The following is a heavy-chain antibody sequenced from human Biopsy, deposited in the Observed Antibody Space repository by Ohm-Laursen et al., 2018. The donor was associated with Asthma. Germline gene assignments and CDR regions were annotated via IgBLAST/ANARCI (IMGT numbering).Heavy chain of an antibody. D-gene: IGHD6-6*01. V-gene: IGHV3-74*01. Sequence: SLRLSCAASGFTFSHYWVHWVRQAPGKGLVWVSRINGDASSTSYADSVKGRFTISRDNAKKKLSLQMNSLRAEDTAVYYCARGYDSSSWGQGTPVTVSS. CDR3: ARGYDSSS. CDR2: INGDASST. J-gene: IGHJ5*02. CDR1: GFTFSHYW.